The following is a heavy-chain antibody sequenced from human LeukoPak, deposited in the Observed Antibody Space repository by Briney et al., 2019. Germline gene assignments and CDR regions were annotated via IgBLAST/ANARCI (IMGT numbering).Heavy chain of an antibody. CDR2: IRYDGSNK. V-gene: IGHV3-30*02. D-gene: IGHD3-10*01. CDR1: GFTFSSYG. Sequence: GSLRLSCAASGFTFSSYGMHWVRQAPGKGLEWVAFIRYDGSNKYYADSVKGRFTISRDNSKNTLYLQMNSLRAEDTAVYYCAKDYRNYYGSGSYFTWGQGTLVTVSS. CDR3: AKDYRNYYGSGSYFT. J-gene: IGHJ4*02.